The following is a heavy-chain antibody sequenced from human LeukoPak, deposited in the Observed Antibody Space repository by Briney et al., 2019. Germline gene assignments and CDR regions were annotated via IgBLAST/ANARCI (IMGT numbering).Heavy chain of an antibody. J-gene: IGHJ4*02. CDR3: ARGEEKATITALDS. Sequence: GGSLRLSCAASGFTFSNYDMHWVRQAPGKGLEWVSAISSSSSYIYYADSIKGRFTISRDNAENSLYLQMNSLRAVDTAVYLCARGEEKATITALDSWGQGTLVTVSS. CDR2: ISSSSSYI. V-gene: IGHV3-21*01. D-gene: IGHD5-24*01. CDR1: GFTFSNYD.